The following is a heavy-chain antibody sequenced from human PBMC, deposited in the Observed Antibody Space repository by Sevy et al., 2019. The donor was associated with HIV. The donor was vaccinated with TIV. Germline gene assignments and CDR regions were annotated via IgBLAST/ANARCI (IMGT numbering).Heavy chain of an antibody. CDR2: IYKSGTT. J-gene: IGHJ4*02. D-gene: IGHD4-17*01. CDR3: ARVEYGHYLPDY. V-gene: IGHV4-31*03. CDR1: GGSISSGGHF. Sequence: SETLSLTCTVSGGSISSGGHFWTWIRHPPGKGLEWIGYIYKSGTTYHSPSLKSRVTILVDTSKNQFSLKLTSVSAADTAVYYGARVEYGHYLPDYWGQGTLVTVSS.